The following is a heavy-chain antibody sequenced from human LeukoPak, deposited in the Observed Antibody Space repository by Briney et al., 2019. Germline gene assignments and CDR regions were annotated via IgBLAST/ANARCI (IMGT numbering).Heavy chain of an antibody. CDR1: GFTFSSYE. J-gene: IGHJ4*02. Sequence: PGGSLRLSCAAPGFTFSSYEMNWVRQAPGKGLEWVSYISSSGSTIYYADSVKGRFTISRDNAKNSLYLQMNSLRAEDTAVYYCARISSLAVAGINWGQGTLVTVSS. V-gene: IGHV3-48*03. CDR2: ISSSGSTI. CDR3: ARISSLAVAGIN. D-gene: IGHD6-19*01.